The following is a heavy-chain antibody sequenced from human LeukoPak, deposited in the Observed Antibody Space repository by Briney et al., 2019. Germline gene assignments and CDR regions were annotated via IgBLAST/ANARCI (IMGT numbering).Heavy chain of an antibody. CDR1: GLTFNNFA. V-gene: IGHV3-23*01. D-gene: IGHD2-2*01. J-gene: IGHJ4*02. CDR3: AKGVVVAPDVTPFDY. Sequence: GGSLRLSCAVSGLTFNNFAMSWVRQAPGKGLEWVSGISGRGASKYYADSVKGRFTISRDNSKNTLYLQMNSLRAEDTAVYYCAKGVVVAPDVTPFDYWGQGTLVTVSS. CDR2: ISGRGASK.